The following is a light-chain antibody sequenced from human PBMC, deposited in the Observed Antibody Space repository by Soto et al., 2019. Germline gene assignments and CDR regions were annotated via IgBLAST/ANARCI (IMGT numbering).Light chain of an antibody. CDR3: QQYNSYSRT. Sequence: DIQMTQSPSTLSASVGDRVTITCRARQSISSWLAWYQQKPWKAPKLLIYKASSLESGVPSRFSGSGSGTEFTLTISSLQPDDFATYYFQQYNSYSRTFGQGTKVEIK. CDR2: KAS. V-gene: IGKV1-5*03. J-gene: IGKJ1*01. CDR1: QSISSW.